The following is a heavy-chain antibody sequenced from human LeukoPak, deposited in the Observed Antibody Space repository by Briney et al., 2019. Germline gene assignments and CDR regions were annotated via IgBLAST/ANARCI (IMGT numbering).Heavy chain of an antibody. J-gene: IGHJ6*03. Sequence: SETLSLTCTVSGHSIRSGYYWGWIRQSPGKGLEWIGSFHHSGSTYYNPSLGSRVTISVDTSKNQISLNLTTVTAADTAMYYCATRYCNRARCPTYYYFYLDVWGKGTTVIVSS. CDR1: GHSIRSGYY. CDR2: FHHSGST. CDR3: ATRYCNRARCPTYYYFYLDV. D-gene: IGHD2-2*01. V-gene: IGHV4-38-2*02.